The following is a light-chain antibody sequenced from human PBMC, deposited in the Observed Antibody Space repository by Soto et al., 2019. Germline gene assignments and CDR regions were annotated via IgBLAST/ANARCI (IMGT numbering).Light chain of an antibody. J-gene: IGKJ1*01. CDR3: QQYNSYSLWT. Sequence: DIQMTQSPSTLSASVGDRVTITCRASQSISSWLAWYQQKPGKAPKLLIYDASSLESGVPSRFSGSGSGTEFTLTISSLQPDDFATYYCQQYNSYSLWTFGQRAMADVK. V-gene: IGKV1-5*01. CDR1: QSISSW. CDR2: DAS.